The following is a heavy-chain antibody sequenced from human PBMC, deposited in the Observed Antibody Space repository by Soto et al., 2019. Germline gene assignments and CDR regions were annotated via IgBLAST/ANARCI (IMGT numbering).Heavy chain of an antibody. J-gene: IGHJ6*02. V-gene: IGHV1-46*01. Sequence: GASVKVSCKASGYTFTSYYMHWVRQAPGQGLELMGIINPSGGSTSYAQKFQGRVTMTRDTSTSTVYMELSSLRSEDTAVYYCARETPITMIVAAITWYGMDVWGQGTTVTVSS. D-gene: IGHD3-22*01. CDR2: INPSGGST. CDR1: GYTFTSYY. CDR3: ARETPITMIVAAITWYGMDV.